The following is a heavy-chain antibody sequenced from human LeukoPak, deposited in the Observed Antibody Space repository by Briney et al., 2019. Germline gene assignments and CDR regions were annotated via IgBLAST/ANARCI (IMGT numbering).Heavy chain of an antibody. D-gene: IGHD3-16*02. Sequence: VGSLRLSCAPSLFTPSIYSMNSGRDAPGGRLGRVLSITISSSYIYYTHSVRGGFTLSRNNAKNSLYLQMNSLRAENTAVYYCVRGRYDYVWGSYRYTDRLLFDYWGQGTLVTVSS. J-gene: IGHJ4*02. V-gene: IGHV3-21*01. CDR3: VRGRYDYVWGSYRYTDRLLFDY. CDR2: ITISSSYI. CDR1: LFTPSIYS.